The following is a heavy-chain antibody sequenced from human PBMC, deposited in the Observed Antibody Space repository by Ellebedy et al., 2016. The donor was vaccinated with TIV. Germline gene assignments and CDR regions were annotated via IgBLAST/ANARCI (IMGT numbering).Heavy chain of an antibody. CDR3: AKGRGGGSDSSAPRYYFDY. CDR2: FGISGDTT. CDR1: GFTFSSSA. Sequence: GESLKISCAASGFTFSSSAMSWVRQAPGKGLEWVSGFGISGDTTYYADSVKGRFTISRDNSKNTLYLQMNSLRAEDTAIYYCAKGRGGGSDSSAPRYYFDYWGLGTLVTVSS. J-gene: IGHJ4*02. V-gene: IGHV3-23*01. D-gene: IGHD3-22*01.